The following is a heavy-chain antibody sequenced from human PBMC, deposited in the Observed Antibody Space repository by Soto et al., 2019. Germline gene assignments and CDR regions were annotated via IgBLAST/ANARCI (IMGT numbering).Heavy chain of an antibody. CDR3: ARSIAVDWETWFDP. J-gene: IGHJ5*02. CDR1: GGSVSSGSYY. V-gene: IGHV4-61*01. CDR2: IYCSGST. Sequence: QVQLQESGPGLVKPSETLSLTCTVSGGSVSSGSYYWCWIRQPPGKGLELIVYIYCSGSTNYNPSPKSQVTISVDTYKNQFSLKPGYVTAADTAVYYCARSIAVDWETWFDPWGQGTLVTVSS. D-gene: IGHD6-19*01.